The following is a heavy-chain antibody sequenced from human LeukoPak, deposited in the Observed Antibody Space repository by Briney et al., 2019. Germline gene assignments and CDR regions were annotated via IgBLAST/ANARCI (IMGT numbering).Heavy chain of an antibody. D-gene: IGHD2-2*01. V-gene: IGHV1-18*01. CDR1: GYTFTSYG. J-gene: IGHJ4*02. CDR2: ISAYNGNT. Sequence: ASVKVSCKASGYTFTSYGISWVRQAPGQGLEWMGWISAYNGNTNYAQKLQGRVTMTTDTSTSTAYMELRSLRSDDTAVYYCASGFYCSSTSCYAYYFDYWGQGTLVTVSS. CDR3: ASGFYCSSTSCYAYYFDY.